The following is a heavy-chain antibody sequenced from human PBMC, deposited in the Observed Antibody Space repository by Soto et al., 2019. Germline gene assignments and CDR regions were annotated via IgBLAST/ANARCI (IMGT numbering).Heavy chain of an antibody. J-gene: IGHJ6*02. Sequence: SVKVYCKASGGTFSSYAISWVRQAPGQGLEWMGGIIPIFGTANYAQKFQGRVTITADKSTSTAYMELSSLRSVDTAVYYCARLYDLDGMDVWGQGTTVTVSS. CDR2: IIPIFGTA. CDR3: ARLYDLDGMDV. CDR1: GGTFSSYA. D-gene: IGHD2-8*01. V-gene: IGHV1-69*06.